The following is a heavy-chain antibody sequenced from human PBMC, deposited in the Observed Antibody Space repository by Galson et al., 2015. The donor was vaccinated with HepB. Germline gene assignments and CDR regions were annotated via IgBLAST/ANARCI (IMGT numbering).Heavy chain of an antibody. V-gene: IGHV5-51*01. D-gene: IGHD2-15*01. CDR1: GYSFTSYW. CDR2: IYPGDSDT. Sequence: QSGAEVKKPGESLKISCKGSGYSFTSYWIGWVRQMPGKGLEWMGIIYPGDSDTRYSPSFQGQVTISADKSISTAYLQWSSLKASDTAMYYCARSEAELLLYSWFDPWGQGTLVTVSS. J-gene: IGHJ5*02. CDR3: ARSEAELLLYSWFDP.